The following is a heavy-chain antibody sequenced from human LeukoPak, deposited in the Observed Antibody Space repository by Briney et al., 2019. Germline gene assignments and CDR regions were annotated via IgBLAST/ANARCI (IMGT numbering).Heavy chain of an antibody. J-gene: IGHJ4*02. CDR2: INPNSGGT. CDR3: ARGSIVGATFDYFDY. CDR1: GYTFTGYY. Sequence: ASVKVSCKASGYTFTGYYIHWVRQAPGQGLGWMGWINPNSGGTNYAQKFQDRVTMTRDTSISTAYMDLSRLRSDDTAVYYCARGSIVGATFDYFDYWGQGTLVTVSS. D-gene: IGHD1-26*01. V-gene: IGHV1-2*02.